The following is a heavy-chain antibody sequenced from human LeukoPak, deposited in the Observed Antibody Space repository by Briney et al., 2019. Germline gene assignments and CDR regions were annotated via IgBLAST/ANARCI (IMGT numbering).Heavy chain of an antibody. V-gene: IGHV3-23*01. Sequence: GGSLRLSCAASGFNFSDYAMNWVRQAPGKGLEWVSAISGSGGTTHYADSVKGRFAISRDNSKNTLSLQMSHLRHEDTARYYCAKDRYSNYGNWFDPWGQGTQVTV. CDR2: ISGSGGTT. CDR1: GFNFSDYA. CDR3: AKDRYSNYGNWFDP. J-gene: IGHJ5*02. D-gene: IGHD4-11*01.